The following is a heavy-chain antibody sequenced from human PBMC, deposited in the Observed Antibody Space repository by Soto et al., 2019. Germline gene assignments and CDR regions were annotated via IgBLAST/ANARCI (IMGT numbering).Heavy chain of an antibody. J-gene: IGHJ5*02. CDR2: MNPNSGNT. CDR3: ARLGSCSGGSCRRGNWFDP. Sequence: ASVKVSCKASGDTFTSYEINWVRQATGQGLEWMGWMNPNSGNTGYAQKFQGRVTMTRNTSISTGYMELSSLRSEDTAVYYCARLGSCSGGSCRRGNWFDPWGQGTLVTVSS. V-gene: IGHV1-8*01. CDR1: GDTFTSYE. D-gene: IGHD2-15*01.